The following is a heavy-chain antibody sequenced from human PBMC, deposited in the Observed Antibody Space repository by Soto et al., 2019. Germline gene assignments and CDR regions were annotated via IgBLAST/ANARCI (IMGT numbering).Heavy chain of an antibody. CDR3: ARWGGTFYRRTSCRTYAYYYMDV. CDR1: GGSFSGYY. V-gene: IGHV4-34*01. Sequence: SETLSLTCAVYGGSFSGYYWSWIRQPPGKGLEWIGEINHSGSTNYNPSLKSRVTISVDTSKNQFSLKLSSVTAADTAVYYCARWGGTFYRRTSCRTYAYYYMDVWGKGTTFT. CDR2: INHSGST. D-gene: IGHD2-2*01. J-gene: IGHJ6*03.